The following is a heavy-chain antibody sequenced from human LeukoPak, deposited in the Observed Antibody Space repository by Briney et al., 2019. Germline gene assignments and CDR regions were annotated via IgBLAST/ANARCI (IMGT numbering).Heavy chain of an antibody. CDR1: GFTFSSYS. V-gene: IGHV3-23*01. CDR2: MSSSDDGR. J-gene: IGHJ4*02. CDR3: AKAPVTSCRGAFCYPFDY. Sequence: GGSLRLSCAASGFTFSSYSMNWVRQAPGKGLEWVSAMSSSDDGRYYAASVRGRFTISRDTSRSTLYLQMNSLRAEDAAVYYCAKAPVTSCRGAFCYPFDYWGQGTLVTVSS. D-gene: IGHD2-15*01.